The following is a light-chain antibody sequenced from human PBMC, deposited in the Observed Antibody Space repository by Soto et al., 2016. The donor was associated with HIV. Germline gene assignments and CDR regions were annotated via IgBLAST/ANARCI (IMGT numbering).Light chain of an antibody. V-gene: IGLV3-21*02. CDR2: DDS. CDR1: NIGGKS. Sequence: SYELTQPPSLSVAPRETARITCGGNNIGGKSVQWYQQKPGQAPVLVVYDDSDRPSGIPERFSGSNSGNTATLSISGVEAGDEADYYCQVWDVSSDLVVFGGGTKLTVL. CDR3: QVWDVSSDLVV. J-gene: IGLJ2*01.